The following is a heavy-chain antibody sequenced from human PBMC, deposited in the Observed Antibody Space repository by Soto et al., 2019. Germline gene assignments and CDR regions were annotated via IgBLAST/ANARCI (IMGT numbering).Heavy chain of an antibody. CDR2: ISASGDST. D-gene: IGHD3-3*01. CDR1: GFIFSEHP. Sequence: PGGSLRLSCASYGFIFSEHPMSWVRQAPGKGLEWVSSISASGDSTYFPDSVKGRFTISRDNPENTLFLHMNSPRADDTAVYYCAIARVADSSLDDWGQGILVTVS. J-gene: IGHJ4*01. CDR3: AIARVADSSLDD. V-gene: IGHV3-23*01.